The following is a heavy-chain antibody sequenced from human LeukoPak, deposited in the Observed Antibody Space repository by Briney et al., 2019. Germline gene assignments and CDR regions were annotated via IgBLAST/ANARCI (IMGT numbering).Heavy chain of an antibody. V-gene: IGHV4-34*09. CDR1: GGSFSGYY. CDR3: ASYGDYLFDY. Sequence: SETLSLTCAVYGGSFSGYYWSWIRQPPGKGLEWIGYIYYSGSTYYNPSLKSRVTISVDTSKNQFSLKLSSVTAADTAVYYCASYGDYLFDYWGQGTLVTVSS. D-gene: IGHD4-17*01. CDR2: IYYSGST. J-gene: IGHJ4*02.